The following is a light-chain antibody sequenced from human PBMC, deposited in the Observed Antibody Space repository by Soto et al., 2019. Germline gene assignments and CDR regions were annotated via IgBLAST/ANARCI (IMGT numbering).Light chain of an antibody. V-gene: IGKV3-20*01. CDR3: QQYGSSPPYT. J-gene: IGKJ2*01. CDR2: GAS. CDR1: QSVSSSY. Sequence: EIVLTQSPGTLSLSPGERATLSCRPSQSVSSSYLAWYHQKPGQAPRLLIYGASSRATGIPDRFSGSGSGTDFTLTISRLEPEDFAVYYCQQYGSSPPYTFGQGTKLEIK.